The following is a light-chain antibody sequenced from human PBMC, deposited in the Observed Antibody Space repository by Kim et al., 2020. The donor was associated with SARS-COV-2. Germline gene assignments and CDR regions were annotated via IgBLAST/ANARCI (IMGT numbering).Light chain of an antibody. CDR1: QAMGSW. V-gene: IGKV1-12*01. CDR3: QQANAFPALI. J-gene: IGKJ4*01. Sequence: PVGDTVSITCRARQAMGSWLAWYQRKPGNPPTFLIYAESTVQFGVPSRFRGSGSGTDFNLTICGLQPEDFAIYYCQQANAFPALIFGGGTKVDIK. CDR2: AES.